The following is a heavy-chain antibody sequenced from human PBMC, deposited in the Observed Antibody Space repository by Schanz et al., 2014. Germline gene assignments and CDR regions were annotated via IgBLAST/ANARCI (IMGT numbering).Heavy chain of an antibody. CDR3: AKQIHYDILTVTRN. J-gene: IGHJ4*02. D-gene: IGHD3-9*01. CDR1: GFTLSNSD. CDR2: TNGDGTNA. V-gene: IGHV3-74*02. Sequence: EVQLVESGGGLVQPGGSLRLSCAASGFTLSNSDMHWVRQGTGKGLEWVSCTNGDGTNAKYADSVKGRFTISRDNAKNSLYLQMNSLRAEDTAVFYCAKQIHYDILTVTRNWGQGTLVTVSS.